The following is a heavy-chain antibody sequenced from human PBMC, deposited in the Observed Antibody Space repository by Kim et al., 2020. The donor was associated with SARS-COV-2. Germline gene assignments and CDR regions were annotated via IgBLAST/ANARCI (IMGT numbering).Heavy chain of an antibody. D-gene: IGHD3-22*01. V-gene: IGHV1-18*04. Sequence: ASVKVSCKASGYTFTSYGISWVGQAPGQGLEWMGWISAYNGNTNYAQKLQGRVTMTTDTSTSTAYMELRSLRSDDTAVYYCARVGEYYYDSSGYYVYWGQGTLVTVSS. J-gene: IGHJ4*02. CDR3: ARVGEYYYDSSGYYVY. CDR2: ISAYNGNT. CDR1: GYTFTSYG.